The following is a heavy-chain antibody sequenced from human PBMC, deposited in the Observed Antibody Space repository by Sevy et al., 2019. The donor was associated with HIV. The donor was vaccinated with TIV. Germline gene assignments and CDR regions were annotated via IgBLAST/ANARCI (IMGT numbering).Heavy chain of an antibody. CDR2: MKPTSGDT. CDR1: GYTFTNYN. CDR3: TRGPNSGPYSNYYYYYGMDV. V-gene: IGHV1-8*01. Sequence: ASVKVSCKASGYTFTNYNINWVRQTPGQGFEWMGWMKPTSGDTGYAQTFQGRVTMTGNTAISTAYMELSSLKSDDTAVYFCTRGPNSGPYSNYYYYYGMDVWGQGTTVTVSS. D-gene: IGHD1-26*01. J-gene: IGHJ6*02.